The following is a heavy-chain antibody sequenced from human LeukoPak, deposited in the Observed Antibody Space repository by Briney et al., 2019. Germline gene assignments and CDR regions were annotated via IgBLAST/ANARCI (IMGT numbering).Heavy chain of an antibody. CDR2: IYYSGST. J-gene: IGHJ5*02. CDR3: ARLYGSGMGWFDP. Sequence: SETLSLTCTVSGGSISSYYRSWIRQPPGKGLEWIGYIYYSGSTNYNPSLKSRVTISVDTSKNQFSLKLSSVTAADTAVYYCARLYGSGMGWFDPWGQGTLVTVSS. D-gene: IGHD3-10*01. CDR1: GGSISSYY. V-gene: IGHV4-59*08.